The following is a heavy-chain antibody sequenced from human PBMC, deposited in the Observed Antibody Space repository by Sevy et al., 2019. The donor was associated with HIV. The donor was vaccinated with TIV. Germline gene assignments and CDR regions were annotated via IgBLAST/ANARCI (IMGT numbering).Heavy chain of an antibody. CDR1: GYTFTSYG. D-gene: IGHD3-22*01. V-gene: IGHV1-18*01. CDR2: ISAYNGNT. J-gene: IGHJ6*02. Sequence: ASVKVSCKASGYTFTSYGISWVRQAPGQGLEWMGWISAYNGNTNYAQKLQGRVTMTTDTSTSTAYMELRSLRSDDTAVYYCARLLYYYDIANAPYYYYGMDVWGQGTTVTVSS. CDR3: ARLLYYYDIANAPYYYYGMDV.